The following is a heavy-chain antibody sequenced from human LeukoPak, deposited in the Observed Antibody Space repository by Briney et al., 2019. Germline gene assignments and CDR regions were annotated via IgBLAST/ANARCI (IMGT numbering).Heavy chain of an antibody. J-gene: IGHJ4*02. CDR1: GFTFSDYY. CDR2: ISGSATTI. V-gene: IGHV3-11*04. D-gene: IGHD3-16*01. CDR3: ARGSMITFGGVLDY. Sequence: GGSLRLSCAASGFTFSDYYMSWIRQAPGKGLEWISYISGSATTIYYADSVKGRFTISRDNAKNSLYLQMNSLRAEDTAVYYCARGSMITFGGVLDYWGQGTLVTVSS.